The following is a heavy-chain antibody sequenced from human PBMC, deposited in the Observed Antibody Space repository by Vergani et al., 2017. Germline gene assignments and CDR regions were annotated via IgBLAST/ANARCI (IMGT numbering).Heavy chain of an antibody. CDR1: FYSIRNLY. Sequence: QVQLQESGPGLVKSSETLSLTCSVSFYSIRNLYFHWIRQPPGKGLEWIGSIHYSENTNYNPSLKTRVTISVDTSKNQFSLTLTSVTAADTVVYYCSSDTHSGQRADRWGQGILVTVTS. D-gene: IGHD6-19*01. CDR3: SSDTHSGQRADR. J-gene: IGHJ5*02. V-gene: IGHV4-59*11. CDR2: IHYSENT.